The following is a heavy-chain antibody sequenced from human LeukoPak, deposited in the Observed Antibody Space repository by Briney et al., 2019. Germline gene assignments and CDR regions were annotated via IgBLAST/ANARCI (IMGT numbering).Heavy chain of an antibody. CDR2: INPNSGGT. CDR1: GYTFTGYY. J-gene: IGHJ6*02. D-gene: IGHD5-24*01. V-gene: IGHV1-2*06. CDR3: ARDQEERSLPPLYYYGMDV. Sequence: ASVKVSCKASGYTFTGYYMHWVRQAPGQGLEWMGRINPNSGGTNYAQKFQGRVTMTRDTSISTAYMELSRLRSDDTAVYYCARDQEERSLPPLYYYGMDVWGQGTTVTVSS.